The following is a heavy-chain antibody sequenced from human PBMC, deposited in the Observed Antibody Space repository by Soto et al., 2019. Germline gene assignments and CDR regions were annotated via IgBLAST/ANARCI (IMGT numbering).Heavy chain of an antibody. D-gene: IGHD3-10*01. CDR1: DGTLGGIGGC. CDR3: ARQYHFGSGSYYTRHFDS. J-gene: IGHJ4*02. V-gene: IGHV4-39*01. Sequence: VADGTLGGIGGCWIWIRQPPGKGLEWIGSIYYSGNTYYNPSLKSRVTISVDTAKNQFSLKLSSVTAADTAMYYCARQYHFGSGSYYTRHFDSWGQGTLVTVPQ. CDR2: IYYSGNT.